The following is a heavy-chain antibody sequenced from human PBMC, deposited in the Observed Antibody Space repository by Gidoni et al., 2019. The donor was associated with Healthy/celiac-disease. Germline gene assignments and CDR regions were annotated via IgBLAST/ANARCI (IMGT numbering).Heavy chain of an antibody. CDR2: ISSSSSYI. D-gene: IGHD4-17*01. J-gene: IGHJ4*02. V-gene: IGHV3-21*01. CDR3: ARVYGDYVDY. CDR1: VFTFSSYS. Sequence: EVQLVESGGGLVKPGGSLRLSCAASVFTFSSYSMNWVRQAQGKGLEWVSSISSSSSYIYYADSVKGRFTISRDNAKNSLYLQMNSLRAEDTAVYYCARVYGDYVDYWGQGTLVTVSS.